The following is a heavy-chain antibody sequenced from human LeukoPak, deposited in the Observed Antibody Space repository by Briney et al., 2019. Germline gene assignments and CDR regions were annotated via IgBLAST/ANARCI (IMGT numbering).Heavy chain of an antibody. CDR2: ISSDGSNK. CDR1: GFTFSSYA. Sequence: GGSLRLSCAASGFTFSSYAMHWVRQAPGKGLEWVAVISSDGSNKYYADSVKGRFTISRDNSKNTLYLQMNSLRPEDTAVYYCAKGPTPLSSRGWIDPWGQGTLVTVSS. V-gene: IGHV3-30-3*01. CDR3: AKGPTPLSSRGWIDP. J-gene: IGHJ5*02. D-gene: IGHD6-13*01.